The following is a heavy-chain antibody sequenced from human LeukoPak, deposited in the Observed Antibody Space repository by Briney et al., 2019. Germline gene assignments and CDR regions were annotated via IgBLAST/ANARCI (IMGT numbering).Heavy chain of an antibody. D-gene: IGHD1-26*01. CDR1: GGTFSSYA. CDR2: IIPIFGTA. J-gene: IGHJ6*02. Sequence: GASVKVSCKASGGTFSSYAISWVRQAPGQGLEWMGGIIPIFGTANYAQKFQGRVTITTDESTSTAYMELRSLRSDDTAVYYCAREGSASYYYYGMDVWGQGTTVTVSS. CDR3: AREGSASYYYYGMDV. V-gene: IGHV1-69*05.